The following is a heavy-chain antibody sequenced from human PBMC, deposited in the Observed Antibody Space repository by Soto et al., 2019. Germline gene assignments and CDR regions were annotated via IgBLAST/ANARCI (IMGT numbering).Heavy chain of an antibody. CDR2: VFYTGIT. J-gene: IGHJ4*02. D-gene: IGHD1-1*01. CDR3: TKWGEGHGTT. V-gene: IGHV4-59*01. Sequence: QVQLQESGPGLVKPAETLSLTCRGSGGSISSYYWSWIRQSPGKGLEWIGYVFYTGITKYNPSFKSRPTISGDTSRNQFSLNLMSVTAEDTALYYCTKWGEGHGTTWDQG. CDR1: GGSISSYY.